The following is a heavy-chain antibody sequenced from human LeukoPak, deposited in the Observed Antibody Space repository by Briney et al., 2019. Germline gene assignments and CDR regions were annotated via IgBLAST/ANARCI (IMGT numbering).Heavy chain of an antibody. Sequence: SETLSLTCAVYGGSFSGYYWSWIRQPPGKGLEWIGEINHSGSTNYNSSLKSRVTISVDTSKNQFSLKLSSVTAADTAVYYCARDRMVRGFNWFDPWGQGTLVTVSS. J-gene: IGHJ5*02. CDR1: GGSFSGYY. CDR2: INHSGST. V-gene: IGHV4-34*01. CDR3: ARDRMVRGFNWFDP. D-gene: IGHD3-10*01.